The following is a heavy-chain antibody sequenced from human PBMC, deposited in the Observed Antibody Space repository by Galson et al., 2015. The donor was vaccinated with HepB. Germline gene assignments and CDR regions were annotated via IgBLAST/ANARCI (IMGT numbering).Heavy chain of an antibody. D-gene: IGHD4/OR15-4a*01. CDR2: ISSNGGNT. Sequence: SVKVSCKASGDTFTINGISWVRQTPGQGLEWLGWISSNGGNTKYAQKYQGRITLTRDTSASTAYLELRSLRSDDTAMYYCARDRDYRFDFWGQGTLVTVSS. V-gene: IGHV1-18*01. CDR3: ARDRDYRFDF. CDR1: GDTFTING. J-gene: IGHJ4*02.